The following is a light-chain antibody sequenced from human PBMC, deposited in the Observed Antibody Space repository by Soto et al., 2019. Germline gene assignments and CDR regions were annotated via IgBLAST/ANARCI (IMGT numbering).Light chain of an antibody. CDR1: TSNIGAGYD. CDR2: NNN. Sequence: QAVVTQPPSVSGAPGQRVTISCTGSTSNIGAGYDVHWYQQPPGTAPKLVIYNNNNRPSGVPDRFSGSKSGTSGSLAITGLQAEDEAEYFCQSYDGSLTGVIFGGGTKLTVL. V-gene: IGLV1-40*01. CDR3: QSYDGSLTGVI. J-gene: IGLJ2*01.